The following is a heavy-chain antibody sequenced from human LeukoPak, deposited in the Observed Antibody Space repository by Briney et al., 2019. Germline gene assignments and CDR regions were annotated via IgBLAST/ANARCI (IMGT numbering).Heavy chain of an antibody. J-gene: IGHJ1*01. Sequence: GGPLRLSCAASGFTFSSYWMHWVRQAPGKGLVWVSRIKSDGSTRYADSVKGRLTVSRDNAKNTVSLQMNSLRAEDTGVYYCARAPSEIGGYYPEYFRHWGQGTLVIVSS. V-gene: IGHV3-74*01. CDR3: ARAPSEIGGYYPEYFRH. CDR1: GFTFSSYW. CDR2: IKSDGST. D-gene: IGHD3-22*01.